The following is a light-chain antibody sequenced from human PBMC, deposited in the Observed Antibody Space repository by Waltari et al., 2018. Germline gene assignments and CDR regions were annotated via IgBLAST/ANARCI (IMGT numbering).Light chain of an antibody. CDR3: QHTT. CDR2: KAS. V-gene: IGKV1-5*03. Sequence: DIQMTQSPSTLSASVGDRVTITCLASQSISSWLAWYQQKPGKAPKLLIYKASSLESGVPSRFSGSGSGTEFTLTISSLQPDDFATYYCQHTTFGQGTKLEIK. J-gene: IGKJ2*01. CDR1: QSISSW.